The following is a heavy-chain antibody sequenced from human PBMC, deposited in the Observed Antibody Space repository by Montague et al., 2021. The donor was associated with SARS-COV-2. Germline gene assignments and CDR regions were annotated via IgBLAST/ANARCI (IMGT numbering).Heavy chain of an antibody. CDR3: ARLRGAGLNYFDY. V-gene: IGHV4-61*02. CDR2: FYTSGST. J-gene: IGHJ4*02. D-gene: IGHD1-26*01. CDR1: GGSISSGSYY. Sequence: TLSLTCTVSGGSISSGSYYWSWVRQPAGKALEWIGRFYTSGSTNYNPSLQSRVTISVDTSKNQFSLKLSSVTAADTAVYYCARLRGAGLNYFDYWGQGTLVTVSS.